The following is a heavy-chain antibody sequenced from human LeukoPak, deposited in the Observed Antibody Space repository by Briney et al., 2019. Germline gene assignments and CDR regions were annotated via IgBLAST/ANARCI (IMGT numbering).Heavy chain of an antibody. CDR3: ARDQRAVAGTSFDY. CDR1: GFTFSSYS. Sequence: GGSLRLSCAASGFTFSSYSMNWVRQAPGKGLEWVSSIGSSSSYIYYADSVKGRFTISRDNAKNSLYLQMNSLRAEDTAVYYCARDQRAVAGTSFDYWGQGTLVTVSS. CDR2: IGSSSSYI. V-gene: IGHV3-21*01. D-gene: IGHD6-19*01. J-gene: IGHJ4*02.